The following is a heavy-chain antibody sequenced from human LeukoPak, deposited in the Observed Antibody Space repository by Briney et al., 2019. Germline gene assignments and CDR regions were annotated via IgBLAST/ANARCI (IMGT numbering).Heavy chain of an antibody. CDR1: GFSFSVYW. CDR2: IKTDGSIT. CDR3: AKDSGVGMATTFSILDI. V-gene: IGHV3-74*01. D-gene: IGHD5-24*01. Sequence: GGSLRLSCAASGFSFSVYWMHWVRQAPGKGPVWVSRIKTDGSITDYADSVKGRFTISRDNSKNTLYLQMNSLRAEDTAVYYCAKDSGVGMATTFSILDIWGQGTVVTVSS. J-gene: IGHJ3*02.